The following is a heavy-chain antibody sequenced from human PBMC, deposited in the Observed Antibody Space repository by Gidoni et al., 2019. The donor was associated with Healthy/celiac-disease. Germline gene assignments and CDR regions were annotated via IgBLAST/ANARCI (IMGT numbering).Heavy chain of an antibody. CDR3: ARDGAIVVVPAAILDY. J-gene: IGHJ4*02. CDR1: GFTFSSYG. D-gene: IGHD2-2*02. Sequence: QVQLVESGGGVVQPGRSLRLSCAASGFTFSSYGMHWVRQAPGKGLEWVAVIWYDGSNKYYADSVKGRFTSSRDNSKNTLYLQMNSLRAEDTAVYYCARDGAIVVVPAAILDYWGQGTLVTVSS. CDR2: IWYDGSNK. V-gene: IGHV3-33*01.